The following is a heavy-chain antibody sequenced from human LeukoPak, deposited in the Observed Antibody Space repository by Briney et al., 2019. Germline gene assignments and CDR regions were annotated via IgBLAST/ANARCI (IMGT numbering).Heavy chain of an antibody. CDR3: ARDSVYATNRFDP. Sequence: KTSETLSLTCTVSGGSISSSYWSWIRQPPGKGLEWIGYINFSGNTNYNPSLKGRVTMSVDMSKNHFSLKLRSVTAADTAVYYCARDSVYATNRFDPWGQGTLVTVSS. V-gene: IGHV4-59*01. J-gene: IGHJ5*02. CDR2: INFSGNT. D-gene: IGHD2-8*01. CDR1: GGSISSSY.